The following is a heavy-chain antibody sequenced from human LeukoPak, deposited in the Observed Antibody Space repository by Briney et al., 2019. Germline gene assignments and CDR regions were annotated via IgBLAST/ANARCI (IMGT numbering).Heavy chain of an antibody. CDR1: GFTFSSYW. J-gene: IGHJ4*02. Sequence: GGSLRLSYSASGFTFSSYWMSWVRQAPGKGLEWVANIKQDGSEKYYVDSVKGRFTISRDNAKNSLYLRLNSLRVEDTAVYYCARDPTHYLRYGYFDYWAREPRSPSPQ. V-gene: IGHV3-7*01. CDR2: IKQDGSEK. CDR3: ARDPTHYLRYGYFDY. D-gene: IGHD3-9*01.